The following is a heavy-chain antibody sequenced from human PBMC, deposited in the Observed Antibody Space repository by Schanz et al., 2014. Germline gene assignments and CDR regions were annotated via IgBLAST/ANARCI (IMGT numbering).Heavy chain of an antibody. V-gene: IGHV4-31*11. D-gene: IGHD3-16*02. Sequence: QVQLQESGPGPVKPSQTLSLTCAVSGGSISSGGYYWTWIRQHPGKGLEWIGSIYYSGSTYYNPSRKSRVIISLDTSKNQCSLKVSSVTAAETAVYYCARGGGPSHYDHVWGNFRYTHFDYWGQGTLVTVSS. J-gene: IGHJ4*02. CDR2: IYYSGST. CDR1: GGSISSGGYY. CDR3: ARGGGPSHYDHVWGNFRYTHFDY.